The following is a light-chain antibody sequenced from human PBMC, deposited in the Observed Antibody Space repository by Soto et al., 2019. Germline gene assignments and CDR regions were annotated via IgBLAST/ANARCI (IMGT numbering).Light chain of an antibody. CDR1: SSDVGGYNY. CDR2: KVS. Sequence: QSVLTQPASVSGSPGQSITISCTGTSSDVGGYNYVSWYQQYPGRVPKLLIYKVSNRPSGISNRFSGSKSGNTASLTISGLQAEDEADYFCTSPPPGSFDVFGSGTKVTVL. V-gene: IGLV2-14*01. CDR3: TSPPPGSFDV. J-gene: IGLJ1*01.